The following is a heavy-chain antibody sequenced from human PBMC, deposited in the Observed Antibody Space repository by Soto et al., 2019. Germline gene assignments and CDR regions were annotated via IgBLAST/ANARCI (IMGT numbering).Heavy chain of an antibody. Sequence: QVQLVESGGGVVQPGRSLRLSCAASGFTFSSYGMHWVRQAPGKGLEWVAVIWYDGSNKYYADSVKGRFTISRDNSKNPLYMQMNSVNAEDTAVYYCAREVDSYGFSNHGMDVWGQGTTVTVSS. D-gene: IGHD5-18*01. CDR3: AREVDSYGFSNHGMDV. CDR1: GFTFSSYG. V-gene: IGHV3-33*01. J-gene: IGHJ6*02. CDR2: IWYDGSNK.